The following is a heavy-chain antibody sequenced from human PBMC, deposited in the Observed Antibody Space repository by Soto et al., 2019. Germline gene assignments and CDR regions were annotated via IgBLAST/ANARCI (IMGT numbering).Heavy chain of an antibody. V-gene: IGHV4-30-2*01. CDR2: IYHSGST. D-gene: IGHD3-10*01. Sequence: SETLSLTCAVCGGSMSSGGYFWSWIRQPPGKGLEWIGYIYHSGSTYYNPSLKSRVTISVDRSKNQFSLKLNSVTAADTAVYYCARGLGPWGQGTLVTVSS. CDR1: GGSMSSGGYF. CDR3: ARGLGP. J-gene: IGHJ5*02.